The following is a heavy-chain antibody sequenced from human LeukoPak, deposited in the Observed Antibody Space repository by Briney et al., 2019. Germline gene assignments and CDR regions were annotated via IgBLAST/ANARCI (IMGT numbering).Heavy chain of an antibody. Sequence: GGSLRLSCAASGFTFSSYAMHWVRQAPGKGLEWVAVISYDGSNKYYADSVKARFTISRDNSKNTLYLQMNSLRAEDTAVYYCARDLYSSGWFDYWGQGTLVTVSS. V-gene: IGHV3-30-3*01. J-gene: IGHJ4*02. CDR3: ARDLYSSGWFDY. CDR1: GFTFSSYA. D-gene: IGHD6-19*01. CDR2: ISYDGSNK.